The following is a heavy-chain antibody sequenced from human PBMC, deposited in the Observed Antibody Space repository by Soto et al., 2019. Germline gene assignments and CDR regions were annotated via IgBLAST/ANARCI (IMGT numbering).Heavy chain of an antibody. CDR2: IYYSGST. D-gene: IGHD5-12*01. CDR1: GGSISSYY. J-gene: IGHJ4*02. CDR3: ARVDYSGYDQGSDY. V-gene: IGHV4-59*01. Sequence: SETLSLTCTVSGGSISSYYWSWIRQPPGKGLEWIGYIYYSGSTNYNPSLKSRVTISVDTSKNQFSLKLSSVTAADTAVYYCARVDYSGYDQGSDYWGQGTLVTVSS.